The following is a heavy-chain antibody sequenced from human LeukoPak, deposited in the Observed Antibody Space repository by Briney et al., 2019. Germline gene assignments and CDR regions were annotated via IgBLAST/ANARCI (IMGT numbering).Heavy chain of an antibody. CDR3: AKSWTVTPGAFDI. CDR1: GFTFNNYA. CDR2: ISGSGGNT. Sequence: GGTLRLSCAASGFTFNNYAMSWVRQAPGKGLEWVSSISGSGGNTYYADSVKGRFTISRDNSKNTLYLQMNSLRAEDTAVYYCAKSWTVTPGAFDIWGQGTMVTVSS. J-gene: IGHJ3*02. V-gene: IGHV3-23*01. D-gene: IGHD4-17*01.